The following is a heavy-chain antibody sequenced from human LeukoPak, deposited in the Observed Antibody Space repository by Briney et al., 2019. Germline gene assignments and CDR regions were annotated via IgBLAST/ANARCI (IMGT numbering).Heavy chain of an antibody. CDR1: GFTFSSYW. Sequence: GGSLRLSCAASGFTFSSYWMSWVRQAPGKGLEWVANINGDESEKYYVDSVKARFTISRDNAKNSLYLQMNSLRVDDTAIYYCSRGEGDDYWGQGTLVTVSS. J-gene: IGHJ4*02. V-gene: IGHV3-7*01. D-gene: IGHD3-10*01. CDR2: INGDESEK. CDR3: SRGEGDDY.